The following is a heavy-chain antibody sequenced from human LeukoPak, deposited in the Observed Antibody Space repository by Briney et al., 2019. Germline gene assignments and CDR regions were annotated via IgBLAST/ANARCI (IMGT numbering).Heavy chain of an antibody. Sequence: SETLSLTCTVSGGSISNHYWSWIRQPPGKGLEWIGYIYYSGSTNYNPSLKSRVTISVDTSKNQFSLKLSSVTAADTAVYYCARVYSRYDILTGYYHYHFDYWGQGTLVTVSS. CDR1: GGSISNHY. CDR2: IYYSGST. V-gene: IGHV4-59*11. D-gene: IGHD3-9*01. CDR3: ARVYSRYDILTGYYHYHFDY. J-gene: IGHJ4*02.